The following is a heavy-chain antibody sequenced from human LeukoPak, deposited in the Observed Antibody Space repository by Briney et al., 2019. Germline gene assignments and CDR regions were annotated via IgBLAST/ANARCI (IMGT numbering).Heavy chain of an antibody. J-gene: IGHJ3*02. CDR1: GGSFSGYY. CDR2: INHSGST. Sequence: SETLSLTCAVYGGSFSGYYWSWIRQPPGKGLEWIGEINHSGSTNYNPSLKSRVTISVDTSKNQFPLKLSSVTAADTAVYYCARPRRITMVRGVINDAFDIWGQGTMVTVSS. CDR3: ARPRRITMVRGVINDAFDI. D-gene: IGHD3-10*01. V-gene: IGHV4-34*01.